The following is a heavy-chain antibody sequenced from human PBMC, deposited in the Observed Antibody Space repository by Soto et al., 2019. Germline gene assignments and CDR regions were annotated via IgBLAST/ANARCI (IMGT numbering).Heavy chain of an antibody. J-gene: IGHJ6*03. CDR2: MNPNSGNT. CDR3: ARSREMAAADDYYMDV. Sequence: ASLKVSRKTSGYTFTRYHVNWVRQATRQGLEWMGWMNPNSGNTGYAQKFQGRVTMTRNTSISTAYMELSSLRSEDTAVYYCARSREMAAADDYYMDVWGKGTTVTVSS. CDR1: GYTFTRYH. D-gene: IGHD6-13*01. V-gene: IGHV1-8*01.